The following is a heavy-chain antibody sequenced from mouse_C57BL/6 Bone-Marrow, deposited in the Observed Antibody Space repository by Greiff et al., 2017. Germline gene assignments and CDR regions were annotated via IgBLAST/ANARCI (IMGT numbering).Heavy chain of an antibody. D-gene: IGHD1-1*01. CDR3: ARGGVLRDGDD. V-gene: IGHV1-64*01. CDR2: INPNSGST. CDR1: GYTFTSYW. J-gene: IGHJ2*01. Sequence: QVQLQQPGAALVKPGASVKLSCKASGYTFTSYWMHWVRQRPGQGLEWIGMINPNSGSTNYNEKFKSKATLTVDKSSSTAYMQLISLTSEDSAFDSCARGGVLRDGDDWGQGTTLTVSS.